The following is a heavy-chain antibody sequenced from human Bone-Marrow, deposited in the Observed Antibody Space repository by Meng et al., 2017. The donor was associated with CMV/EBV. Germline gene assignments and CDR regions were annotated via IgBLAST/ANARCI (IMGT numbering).Heavy chain of an antibody. CDR1: GFTFSSYW. CDR2: IKQDGSEK. J-gene: IGHJ2*01. D-gene: IGHD2-2*01. V-gene: IGHV3-7*01. Sequence: GESLKISCAASGFTFSSYWMSWVRQAPGKGLEWVANIKQDGSEKYYVDSVKGRFTISRDNAKNSLYLQMNSLRAEDTAVYYCAREYYYCSSTSCPYWYFDLWGRGNLVTVSS. CDR3: AREYYYCSSTSCPYWYFDL.